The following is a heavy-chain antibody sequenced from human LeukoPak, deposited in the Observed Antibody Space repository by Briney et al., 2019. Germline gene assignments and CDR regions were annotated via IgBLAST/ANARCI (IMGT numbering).Heavy chain of an antibody. J-gene: IGHJ4*02. D-gene: IGHD6-19*01. V-gene: IGHV3-74*01. Sequence: PGGSLRLSCAASGFXFSSYEINWVRQAPGKGRVWVSRIKSDGSSTTYADSVKGRFTISRDNAKNTVYLQMNSLRAEDTAVYYCARAGSGWPDYWGQGTLVTVSS. CDR2: IKSDGSST. CDR3: ARAGSGWPDY. CDR1: GFXFSSYE.